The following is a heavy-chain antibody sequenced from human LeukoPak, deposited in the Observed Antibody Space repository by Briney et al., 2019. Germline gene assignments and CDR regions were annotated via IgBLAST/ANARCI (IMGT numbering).Heavy chain of an antibody. CDR2: ISSSGNAI. V-gene: IGHV3-48*03. CDR1: GFTFSNYE. D-gene: IGHD2-15*01. J-gene: IGHJ5*02. Sequence: GGSLRLSRVTSGFTFSNYEMNWVRQAPGKGLEYVSYISSSGNAIHYADSVKGRFTISRDNAKNSVYLQMSSLRAEDTAVYYCARSPKDATAPWGQGTLVTVSS. CDR3: ARSPKDATAP.